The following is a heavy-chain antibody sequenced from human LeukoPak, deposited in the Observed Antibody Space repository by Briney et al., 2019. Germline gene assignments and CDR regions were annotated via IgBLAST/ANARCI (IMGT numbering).Heavy chain of an antibody. D-gene: IGHD6-13*01. J-gene: IGHJ5*02. CDR1: DYSISGGYY. CDR3: ARERDSSSWPQGVNWFDP. V-gene: IGHV4-38-2*02. CDR2: IYHTGST. Sequence: PSETLSLTCTVSDYSISGGYYWGWVRQSPGKGLEWIGSIYHTGSTYYNPSLKSRVTISVDTSKNQFSLELSSVTAADTAVYYCARERDSSSWPQGVNWFDPWGQGTLVTVSS.